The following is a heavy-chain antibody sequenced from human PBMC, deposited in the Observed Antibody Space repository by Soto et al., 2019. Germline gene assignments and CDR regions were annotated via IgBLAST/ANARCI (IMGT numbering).Heavy chain of an antibody. J-gene: IGHJ4*02. D-gene: IGHD4-17*01. V-gene: IGHV3-9*01. Sequence: EVQLVESGGGLVQPGRSLRLSCAASGFTFDDYAMHWVRQAPGKGLEWVSGISWNSGSIGYADSVKGRFTISRDNAKNSLYLEKNSLRAEDTALYYCAKSGSEATVRPLYYFDYWGQGTLVTVSS. CDR3: AKSGSEATVRPLYYFDY. CDR2: ISWNSGSI. CDR1: GFTFDDYA.